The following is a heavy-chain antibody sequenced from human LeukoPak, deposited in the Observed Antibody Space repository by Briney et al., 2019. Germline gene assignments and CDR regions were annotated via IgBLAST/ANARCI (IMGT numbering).Heavy chain of an antibody. CDR3: ARAGIPHVWYYYMDV. V-gene: IGHV3-23*01. CDR2: ISGSGGST. D-gene: IGHD2-21*01. CDR1: GFTFSSYA. Sequence: GGSLRLSCAASGFTFSSYAMSWVRQAPGKGLEWVSAISGSGGSTYYADSVKGRFTISRDNSKNTLYLQMNSLRAEDTAVYYCARAGIPHVWYYYMDVWGKGTTVTVSS. J-gene: IGHJ6*03.